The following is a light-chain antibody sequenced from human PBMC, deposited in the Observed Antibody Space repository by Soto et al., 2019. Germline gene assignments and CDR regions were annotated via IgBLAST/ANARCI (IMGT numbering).Light chain of an antibody. J-gene: IGLJ1*01. Sequence: QSALTQPASVSLSPGQSITISCTGTSSDVGGYNYVSWYQQHPGKAPKLMIYEVSNRPSGVSNRFSGSKSANTASLTISGLQAEDEADYFCSSYTSSNTRYVFGTGTKVTVL. CDR2: EVS. CDR1: SSDVGGYNY. CDR3: SSYTSSNTRYV. V-gene: IGLV2-14*01.